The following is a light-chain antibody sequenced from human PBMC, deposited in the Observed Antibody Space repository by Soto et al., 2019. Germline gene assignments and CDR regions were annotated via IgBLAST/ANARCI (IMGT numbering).Light chain of an antibody. CDR2: GAS. J-gene: IGKJ1*01. CDR1: QSVSSN. Sequence: EIVMTQSPATLSVSPGERATLSCRASQSVSSNLAWYQQKPGQAPRLLIYGASTRATGIPARFGGSGSGTEFTLTISSLQSEDFAVYYCQQYNNWLWTFGQGTKVDIK. V-gene: IGKV3-15*01. CDR3: QQYNNWLWT.